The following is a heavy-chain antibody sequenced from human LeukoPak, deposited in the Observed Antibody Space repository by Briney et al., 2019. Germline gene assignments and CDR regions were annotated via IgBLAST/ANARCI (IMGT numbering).Heavy chain of an antibody. CDR2: IAHDSQIQ. CDR3: AKDRGFGALILDGSDY. CDR1: GFTFSNYA. V-gene: IGHV3-30*04. Sequence: GGSLRLSCAASGFTFSNYAMHWVRQAPGKGLQWVAVIAHDSQIQLYAESVKGRFTISRDTSKSTLYLQMNSLRAEDTAVYYCAKDRGFGALILDGSDYWGQETLVTVSS. J-gene: IGHJ4*02. D-gene: IGHD3-10*01.